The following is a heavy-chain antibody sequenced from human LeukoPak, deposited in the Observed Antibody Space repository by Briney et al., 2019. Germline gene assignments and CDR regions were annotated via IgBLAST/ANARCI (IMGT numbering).Heavy chain of an antibody. Sequence: GRSLRLSCAASGFTFSSYGMRWVRQAPGKGLEWVAVISYDGSNKYYADSVKGRFTISRDNSKNTLYLQMNSLRAEDTAVYYCAKTQGSGSYYKDWGQGTLVTVSS. CDR2: ISYDGSNK. CDR1: GFTFSSYG. J-gene: IGHJ4*02. CDR3: AKTQGSGSYYKD. D-gene: IGHD3-10*01. V-gene: IGHV3-30*18.